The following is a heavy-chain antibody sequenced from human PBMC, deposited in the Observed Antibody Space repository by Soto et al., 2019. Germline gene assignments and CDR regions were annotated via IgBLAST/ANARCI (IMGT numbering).Heavy chain of an antibody. V-gene: IGHV1-69*13. CDR1: GGSFSNFG. D-gene: IGHD5-12*01. CDR3: AREGSGYNF. J-gene: IGHJ4*02. Sequence: SVKVSCKASGGSFSNFGISWVRQAPGQGLEWMGGIVPVFGRPNYAQRFRGRLTITADESTSTGYTELISLRSDDTAVYYCAREGSGYNFWGQGTQVTVSS. CDR2: IVPVFGRP.